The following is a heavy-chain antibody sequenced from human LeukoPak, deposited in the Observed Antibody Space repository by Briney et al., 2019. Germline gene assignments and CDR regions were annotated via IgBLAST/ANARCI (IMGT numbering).Heavy chain of an antibody. CDR3: ARESLVAAATGAFDI. CDR2: IYHTGST. D-gene: IGHD2-2*01. V-gene: IGHV4-4*02. Sequence: SETLSLTCAVSGGSISSSNWWSWVRQPPGEGLEWIGEIYHTGSTNYNPSLKSRVSISVDKSKNQFSLKLNSVTAADTAVYYCARESLVAAATGAFDIWGQGTMVTVSS. J-gene: IGHJ3*02. CDR1: GGSISSSNW.